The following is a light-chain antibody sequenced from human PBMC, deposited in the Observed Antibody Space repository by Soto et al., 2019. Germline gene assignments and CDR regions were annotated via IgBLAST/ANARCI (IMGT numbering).Light chain of an antibody. Sequence: QSVLTQPPSVSGAPGQRVTISCTGSSSNIGAGYDVHWYQQLPGKAPKLLIYGNSNRPSGVPDRFSGSKSGTSASLAITGLQAEDEADYYCQSYDSSLSGSVFGGGTKRTVL. CDR1: SSNIGAGYD. CDR2: GNS. CDR3: QSYDSSLSGSV. V-gene: IGLV1-40*01. J-gene: IGLJ2*01.